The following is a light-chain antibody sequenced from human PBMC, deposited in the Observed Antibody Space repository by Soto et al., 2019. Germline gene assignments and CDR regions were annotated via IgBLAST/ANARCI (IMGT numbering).Light chain of an antibody. CDR1: SSDVGGYNY. V-gene: IGLV2-14*01. CDR3: SSYTSSSTSYV. Sequence: SALTQAASVSCSPGQSITISCPGTSSDVGGYNYVSWYQQHPGKAPKLMIYDVSNRPSGVSNRFSGSKSGNTASLTISGLQAEDETNYYCSSYTSSSTSYVFGTGTKVTVL. J-gene: IGLJ1*01. CDR2: DVS.